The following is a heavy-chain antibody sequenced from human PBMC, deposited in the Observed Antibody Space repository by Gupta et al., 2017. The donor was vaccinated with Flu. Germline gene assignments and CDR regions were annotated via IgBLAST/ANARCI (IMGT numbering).Heavy chain of an antibody. CDR2: IYYSGIT. CDR1: GGSVSSGGYY. Sequence: QVQLQESGPGLVKPSQTLSLTCTVSGGSVSSGGYYWSWIRQHPGKGLEWIGYIYYSGITYYNPSLESRITISVDTSKNQFSLNLSSVTAADTAVYYCARDPVRSGRVFGVGVALDVWGKGTTVIVSS. J-gene: IGHJ6*04. V-gene: IGHV4-31*03. CDR3: ARDPVRSGRVFGVGVALDV. D-gene: IGHD3-3*01.